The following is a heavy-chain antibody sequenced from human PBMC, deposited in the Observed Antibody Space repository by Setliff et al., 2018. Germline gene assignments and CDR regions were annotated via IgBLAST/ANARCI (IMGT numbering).Heavy chain of an antibody. J-gene: IGHJ3*02. CDR3: ARDKDFWSGYAFDI. CDR2: MSAWGTTI. D-gene: IGHD3-3*01. CDR1: GFTIADHF. V-gene: IGHV3-11*04. Sequence: PGGSLRLSCAASGFTIADHFMTWIRRAPGKGLEWVSYMSAWGTTIYYADSVKGRFAISRDNAKNLLYLQMNSLRAEDTAVYYCARDKDFWSGYAFDIWGQGTMVTVSS.